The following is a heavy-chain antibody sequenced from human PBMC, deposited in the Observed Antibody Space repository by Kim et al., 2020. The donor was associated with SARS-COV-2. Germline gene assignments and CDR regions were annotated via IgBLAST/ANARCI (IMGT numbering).Heavy chain of an antibody. V-gene: IGHV3-15*01. J-gene: IGHJ4*02. CDR2: IKSKTDGGTT. CDR3: TTYYSGRGYNYD. D-gene: IGHD5-18*01. CDR1: GFTFNNAW. Sequence: GGSLRLSCAASGFTFNNAWMSWVRQAPGKGLEWVGRIKSKTDGGTTDYAAPVKGRFSISRDDSKNTLYLQMNSLKTEDTAVYYCTTYYSGRGYNYDWGQGTLVTVSS.